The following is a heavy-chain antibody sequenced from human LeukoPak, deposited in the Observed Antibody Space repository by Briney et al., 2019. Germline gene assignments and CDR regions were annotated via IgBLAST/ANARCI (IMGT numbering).Heavy chain of an antibody. J-gene: IGHJ5*02. Sequence: HSGGSLRLSCAASGFTFSSYWMSWVRQAPGKGLEWVANIKQDGSEKYYVDSVKGRFTISRDNAKNSLYLQMNSLRAEDTAVYYCASQTTFLPRGWFDPWGQGTLVTVSS. CDR1: GFTFSSYW. CDR2: IKQDGSEK. CDR3: ASQTTFLPRGWFDP. D-gene: IGHD3-16*01. V-gene: IGHV3-7*01.